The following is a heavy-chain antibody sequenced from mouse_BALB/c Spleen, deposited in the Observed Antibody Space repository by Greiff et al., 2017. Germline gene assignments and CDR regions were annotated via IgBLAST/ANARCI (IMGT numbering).Heavy chain of an antibody. D-gene: IGHD2-4*01. V-gene: IGHV1-14*01. CDR1: GYTFTSYV. J-gene: IGHJ4*01. Sequence: EVQLQQSGPELVKPGASVKMSCKASGYTFTSYVMHWVKQKPGQGLEWIGYINPYNDGTKYNEKFKGKATLTSDKSSSTAYMELSSLTSEDSAVYYCARSGYDYGYYYAMDYWGQGTSVTVSS. CDR3: ARSGYDYGYYYAMDY. CDR2: INPYNDGT.